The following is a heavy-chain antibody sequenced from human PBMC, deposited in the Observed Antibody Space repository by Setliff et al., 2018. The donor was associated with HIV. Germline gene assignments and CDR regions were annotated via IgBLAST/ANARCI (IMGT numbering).Heavy chain of an antibody. V-gene: IGHV1-18*01. CDR1: GYTFTSYG. D-gene: IGHD1-26*01. CDR2: ISAYNGNT. J-gene: IGHJ5*02. Sequence: ASVKVSCKASGYTFTSYGISWVRQAPGQGLEWMGWISAYNGNTDYAPRLLGRVTMTTDTSTSTAYMELRSLSSDDTAVYYCARARLQGIVTAVGPRDNCLDPWGQGTRVTV. CDR3: ARARLQGIVTAVGPRDNCLDP.